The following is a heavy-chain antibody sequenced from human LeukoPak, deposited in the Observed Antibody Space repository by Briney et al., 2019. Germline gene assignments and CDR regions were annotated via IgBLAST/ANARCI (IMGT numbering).Heavy chain of an antibody. CDR2: IYYSGST. J-gene: IGHJ4*02. CDR3: ARHFHRPVTIFGVAPENYFAY. CDR1: GGSISSYY. Sequence: SETLSLTCTVSGGSISSYYWSWIRQPPGNGLEWIGYIYYSGSTNYNPSLKSRVTISVDTSKNQFSLKLSSVTAADTAVYYCARHFHRPVTIFGVAPENYFAYWGQGTLVTVSS. D-gene: IGHD3-3*01. V-gene: IGHV4-59*08.